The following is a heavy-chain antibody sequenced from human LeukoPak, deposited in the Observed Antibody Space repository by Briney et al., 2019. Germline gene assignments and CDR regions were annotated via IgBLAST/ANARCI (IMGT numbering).Heavy chain of an antibody. V-gene: IGHV4-38-2*01. CDR2: IYHSGST. Sequence: ASETLSLTCAVSGYSISSGYYWGWIRQPPGKGLAWIGSIYHSGSTYYNPSLKSRVTISVDTSKNQFSLKLSSVTAADTAVYYCARHSPSGITIFGVDSSFQFWGQGTLVTVSS. CDR3: ARHSPSGITIFGVDSSFQF. D-gene: IGHD3-3*01. J-gene: IGHJ4*02. CDR1: GYSISSGYY.